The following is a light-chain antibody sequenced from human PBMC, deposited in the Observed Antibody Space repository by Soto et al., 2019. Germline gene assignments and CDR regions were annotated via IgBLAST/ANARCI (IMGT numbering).Light chain of an antibody. CDR3: QKCDYLPI. CDR1: HDITSY. V-gene: IGKV1-33*01. J-gene: IGKJ3*01. CDR2: DAS. Sequence: IWMTQSPSLLSASTGDRVTITCQASHDITSYLNWYQHKPGKAPKLLIYDASILEAGVPSRFSGSGSGTDFTFTISSLQPEDVATYYCQKCDYLPIFGPGTTVDFK.